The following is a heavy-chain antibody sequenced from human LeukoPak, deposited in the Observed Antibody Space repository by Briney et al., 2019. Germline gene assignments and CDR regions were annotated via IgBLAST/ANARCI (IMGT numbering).Heavy chain of an antibody. V-gene: IGHV3-30*18. CDR2: ISYDGTNK. J-gene: IGHJ4*02. Sequence: GTSLRLSCAASGFTFSSYGMNWVRQAPGKGLEWVAVISYDGTNKFYVDSLRGRFTISRDNSKNTLYLQMNSLRAEDTAVYYCAKAGYGVSSWYPFGYWGQGTLVTVSS. CDR1: GFTFSSYG. D-gene: IGHD6-13*01. CDR3: AKAGYGVSSWYPFGY.